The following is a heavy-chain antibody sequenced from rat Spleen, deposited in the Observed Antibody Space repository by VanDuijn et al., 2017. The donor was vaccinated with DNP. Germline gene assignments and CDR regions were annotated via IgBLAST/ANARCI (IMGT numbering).Heavy chain of an antibody. J-gene: IGHJ3*01. CDR2: ISPSGGNT. V-gene: IGHV5-25*01. CDR3: ATHELPAYAAFVY. Sequence: EVQLVESGGGLVQPGRSLKLSCAASGFTFSNYDMAWVRQAPTKGLEWVASISPSGGNTYYRDSVKGRFTISRDNAKSTLYLQMDSLKSEDTATYYCATHELPAYAAFVYWGQGTLVAVSS. CDR1: GFTFSNYD. D-gene: IGHD3-7*01.